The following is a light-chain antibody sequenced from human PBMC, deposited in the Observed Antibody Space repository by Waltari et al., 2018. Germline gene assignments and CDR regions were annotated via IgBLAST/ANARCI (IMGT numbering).Light chain of an antibody. CDR2: DVS. CDR3: CSYAGSYTEV. J-gene: IGLJ1*01. Sequence: QSALTQPRSVSGSPGPSVTISCTGTSSDVGGYNYVSWYQQHPGKAPKLMFYDVSKRPSGVPDRFSGSKSGNTASLTISGLQAEDEADYYCCSYAGSYTEVFGTGTKVTVL. V-gene: IGLV2-11*01. CDR1: SSDVGGYNY.